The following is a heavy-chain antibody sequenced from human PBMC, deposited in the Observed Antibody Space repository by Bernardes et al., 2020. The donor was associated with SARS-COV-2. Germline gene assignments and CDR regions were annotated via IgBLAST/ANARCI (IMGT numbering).Heavy chain of an antibody. V-gene: IGHV5-51*01. Sequence: GESLKISCQASGYSFSNYWIAWVRQMPGKGLEWMGIIYPGDSDTRYSPSLRGQITISADRSSNTANLQWDSLKASDTAIYYCAKVPYYYGTGSYSHSLDVWGQGTVVTVS. CDR1: GYSFSNYW. D-gene: IGHD3-10*01. CDR3: AKVPYYYGTGSYSHSLDV. J-gene: IGHJ4*02. CDR2: IYPGDSDT.